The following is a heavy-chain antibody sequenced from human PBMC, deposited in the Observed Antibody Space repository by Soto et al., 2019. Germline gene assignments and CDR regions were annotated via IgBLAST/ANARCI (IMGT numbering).Heavy chain of an antibody. CDR2: IYWDDDK. CDR1: GFSLSTSGVG. D-gene: IGHD2-2*01. V-gene: IGHV2-5*02. CDR3: AHRSGGVVPAARIFDY. J-gene: IGHJ4*02. Sequence: QITLKESGPTLVKPTQTLTLTCTFSGFSLSTSGVGVGWIRQPPGKALERLALIYWDDDKRYSPSLKSRLTITQDTSKNQVVLTMTDMDPVDTATYYCAHRSGGVVPAARIFDYWGQGTLVTVSS.